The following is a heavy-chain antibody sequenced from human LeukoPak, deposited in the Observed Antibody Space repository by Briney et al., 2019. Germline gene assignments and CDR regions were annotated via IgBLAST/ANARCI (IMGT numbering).Heavy chain of an antibody. CDR1: GFTFSRYS. Sequence: PGGSLRLSCAASGFTFSRYSMNWVRQAPGKGLEWVSFISSSSSTIHYADSVKGRFTISRDNAKDSLYLQMNSLRDEDTAVYYCARDRSDYGDYFDYWGQGTVVTVSS. CDR3: ARDRSDYGDYFDY. V-gene: IGHV3-48*02. CDR2: ISSSSSTI. J-gene: IGHJ4*02. D-gene: IGHD4-17*01.